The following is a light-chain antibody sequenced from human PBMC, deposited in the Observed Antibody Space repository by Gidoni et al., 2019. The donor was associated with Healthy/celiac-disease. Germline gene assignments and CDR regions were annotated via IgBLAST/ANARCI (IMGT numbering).Light chain of an antibody. CDR3: QQYYRTPWT. V-gene: IGKV4-1*01. J-gene: IGKJ1*01. CDR1: QSVLYSSNNKNY. CDR2: WAS. Sequence: DIVMPPSPDSLAVSLGERATINCKSSQSVLYSSNNKNYLAWYQQKPGQPPKLLIYWASTRESGVPDRVRGSGSGTDFTLTISSLQAEDVAVYYCQQYYRTPWTFGQGTKVEIK.